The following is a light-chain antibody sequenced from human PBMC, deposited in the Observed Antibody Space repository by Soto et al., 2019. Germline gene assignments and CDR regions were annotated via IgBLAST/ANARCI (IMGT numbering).Light chain of an antibody. Sequence: QSALTQPASVSGSPGQSITISCTGTSSDVGGYNYVSWYQQHPGKPPKLMIYEVSNRPSGVSNRFSGSKSGNTASLTISGLQAEDEAHYYCSSYTSSSTVVFGGGTKLTVL. J-gene: IGLJ2*01. CDR2: EVS. CDR3: SSYTSSSTVV. CDR1: SSDVGGYNY. V-gene: IGLV2-14*01.